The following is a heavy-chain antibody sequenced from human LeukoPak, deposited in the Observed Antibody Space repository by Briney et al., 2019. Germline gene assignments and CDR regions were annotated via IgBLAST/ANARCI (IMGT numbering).Heavy chain of an antibody. CDR1: GFTFRNYS. CDR2: IKEDGSDK. V-gene: IGHV3-7*01. J-gene: IGHJ4*02. D-gene: IGHD6-6*01. CDR3: VRGTRSNSF. Sequence: RGSLRLSCTASGFTFRNYSMSWVRQAPGKGLECVAYIKEDGSDKNYVDSVKGRVTISRGNAKSSLYLQMNSLRVEDTAVYYCVRGTRSNSFWGQGTQVTVSS.